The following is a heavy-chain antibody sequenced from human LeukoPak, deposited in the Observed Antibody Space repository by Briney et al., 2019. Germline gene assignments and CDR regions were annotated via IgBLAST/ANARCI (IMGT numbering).Heavy chain of an antibody. CDR3: ATSKGGYNWNYGAFDI. J-gene: IGHJ3*02. D-gene: IGHD1-7*01. V-gene: IGHV4-59*01. CDR2: IYYSGST. CDR1: GGSTSSYY. Sequence: SETLSLTCTVSGGSTSSYYWSWIRQPPGKGLEWIGYIYYSGSTNYNPSLKSRVTISVDTSKNQFSLKLSSVTAADTAVYYCATSKGGYNWNYGAFDIWGQGTMVTVCS.